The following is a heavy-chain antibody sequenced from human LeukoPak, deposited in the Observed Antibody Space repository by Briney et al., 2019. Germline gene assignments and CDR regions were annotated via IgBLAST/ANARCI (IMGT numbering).Heavy chain of an antibody. J-gene: IGHJ4*02. CDR3: AKEERRIAVAGITYYFDY. Sequence: GRSLRLPCAASGFTFDDYAMHWVRQAPGKGLEWVSGISWNSGSIGYADSVKGRFTISRDNAKNSLYLQMNSLRAEDTALYYCAKEERRIAVAGITYYFDYWGQGTLVTVSS. CDR1: GFTFDDYA. CDR2: ISWNSGSI. D-gene: IGHD6-19*01. V-gene: IGHV3-9*01.